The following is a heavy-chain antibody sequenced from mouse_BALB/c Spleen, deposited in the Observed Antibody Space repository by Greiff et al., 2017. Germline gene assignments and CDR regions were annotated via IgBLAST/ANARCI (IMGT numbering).Heavy chain of an antibody. Sequence: QVQLKESGAELARPGASVKLSCKASGYTFTDYYINWVKQRTGQGLEWIGEIYPGSGNTYYNEKFKGKATLTADKSSSTAYMQLSSLTSEDSAVYFCARKSLLLWSYWGQGTLVTVSA. CDR3: ARKSLLLWSY. CDR1: GYTFTDYY. V-gene: IGHV1-77*01. CDR2: IYPGSGNT. J-gene: IGHJ3*01. D-gene: IGHD2-10*01.